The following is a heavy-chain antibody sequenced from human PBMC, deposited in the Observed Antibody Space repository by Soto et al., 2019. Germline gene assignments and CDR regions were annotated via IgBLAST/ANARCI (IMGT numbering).Heavy chain of an antibody. D-gene: IGHD2-2*01. CDR1: GFTFSGYG. CDR3: ASKIVLGY. Sequence: PGGSLRLSCAASGFTFSGYGMHWVRQAPGKGLEWVAVISDDGSSKYYADSVKGRFTISRDNSKNTLYLQMDSLRVEDTAVYFCASKIVLGYWGQGTLVTVSS. J-gene: IGHJ1*01. V-gene: IGHV3-30*03. CDR2: ISDDGSSK.